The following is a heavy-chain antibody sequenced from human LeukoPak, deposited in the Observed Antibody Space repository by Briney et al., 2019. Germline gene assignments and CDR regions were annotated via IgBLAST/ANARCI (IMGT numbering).Heavy chain of an antibody. D-gene: IGHD6-19*01. CDR3: ARVGYSSGWDYYYMDV. J-gene: IGHJ6*03. CDR1: GFTFGDYA. CDR2: IRSKAYGGTT. Sequence: PGRSLRLSCTASGFTFGDYAMSWFRQAPGKGLEWVGFIRSKAYGGTTEYAASVKGRFTISRDDSKSIAYLQMNSLRAEDTAVYYCARVGYSSGWDYYYMDVWGKGTTVTVSS. V-gene: IGHV3-49*03.